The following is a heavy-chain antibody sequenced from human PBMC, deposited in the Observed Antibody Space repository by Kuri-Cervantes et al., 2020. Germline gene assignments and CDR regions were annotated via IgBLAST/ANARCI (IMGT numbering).Heavy chain of an antibody. CDR1: GGSISSSSYY. J-gene: IGHJ4*02. Sequence: SETLSLTCTVSGGSISSSSYYWGWIRQPPGKGLEWIGSIYYSGSTYYNPSLKSRVTISVDTSKNQFSLRLSSVTAADTAMYYCRGRFYYGPGIHALLLGDYWGRGTLVTVSS. CDR2: IYYSGST. D-gene: IGHD3-10*01. CDR3: RGRFYYGPGIHALLLGDY. V-gene: IGHV4-39*03.